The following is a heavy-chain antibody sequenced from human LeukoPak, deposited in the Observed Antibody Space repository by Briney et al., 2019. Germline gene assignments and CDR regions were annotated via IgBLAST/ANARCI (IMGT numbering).Heavy chain of an antibody. CDR2: VTGIVGRT. J-gene: IGHJ4*02. CDR3: AKYMTPDTVAAIPPFDY. Sequence: GESPRLSCAASGFGFSSYAVSWVRQGPGKGLEWVSSVTGIVGRTYYADSVDGRFTISRDNSKSTVYLQMNSLRAEDTAVYYCAKYMTPDTVAAIPPFDYWGQGTLVTVSS. V-gene: IGHV3-23*01. CDR1: GFGFSSYA. D-gene: IGHD5-12*01.